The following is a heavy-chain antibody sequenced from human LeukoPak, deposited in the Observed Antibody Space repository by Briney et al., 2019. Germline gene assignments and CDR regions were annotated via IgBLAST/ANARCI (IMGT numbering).Heavy chain of an antibody. Sequence: GGSLRLSCAASGFTFSSYAMSWVRQAPGKGLEWVSAISGSGGSTYYADSVKGRFTISRDNAKNSLYLQMNSLRAEDTAVYYCAREGQQLGEDYWGQGTLVTVSS. CDR1: GFTFSSYA. V-gene: IGHV3-23*01. J-gene: IGHJ4*02. CDR3: AREGQQLGEDY. D-gene: IGHD6-13*01. CDR2: ISGSGGST.